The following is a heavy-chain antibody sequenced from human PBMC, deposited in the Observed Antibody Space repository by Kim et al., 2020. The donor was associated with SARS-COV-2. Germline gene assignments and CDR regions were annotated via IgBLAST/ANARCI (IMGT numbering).Heavy chain of an antibody. CDR1: GGSISSSNW. J-gene: IGHJ6*02. Sequence: SETLSLTCAVSGGSISSSNWWSWVRQPPGKGLEWIGEIYHSGSTNYNPSLKSRVTISVDKSKNQFSLKLSSVTAADTAVYYCARGPFYSSSWYGLGSYGMDVWGQGTTVTVSS. CDR2: IYHSGST. V-gene: IGHV4-4*02. CDR3: ARGPFYSSSWYGLGSYGMDV. D-gene: IGHD6-13*01.